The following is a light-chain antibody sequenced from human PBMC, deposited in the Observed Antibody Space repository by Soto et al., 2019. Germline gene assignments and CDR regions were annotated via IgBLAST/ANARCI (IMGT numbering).Light chain of an antibody. CDR1: QSVSSN. CDR2: GAS. Sequence: EIVMTPSPATLSVSPGERATLSCRASQSVSSNLAWYQQKPGQAPRLLIYGASTRATGTPARFSGSGSGSDFTLTISSLEPEDFAVYYCQQRSNWPRGTFGQGTKVDIK. CDR3: QQRSNWPRGT. V-gene: IGKV3-15*01. J-gene: IGKJ1*01.